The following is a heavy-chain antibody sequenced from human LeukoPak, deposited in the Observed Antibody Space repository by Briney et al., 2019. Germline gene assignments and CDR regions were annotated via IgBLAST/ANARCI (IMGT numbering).Heavy chain of an antibody. D-gene: IGHD1-26*01. CDR2: ISAYNGNT. CDR1: GYTFTSYG. CDR3: ARDQAFSGSYGKAPFLFDY. J-gene: IGHJ4*02. V-gene: IGHV1-18*01. Sequence: GASVKVFCKASGYTFTSYGISWVRQAPGQGLEWMGWISAYNGNTNYAQKLQGRVTMTTDTSTSTAYMELRSLRSDDTAVYYCARDQAFSGSYGKAPFLFDYWGQGTLVTVSS.